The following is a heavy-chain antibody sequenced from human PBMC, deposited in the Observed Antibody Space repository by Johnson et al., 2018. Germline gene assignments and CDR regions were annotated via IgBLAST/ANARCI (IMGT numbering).Heavy chain of an antibody. J-gene: IGHJ1*01. V-gene: IGHV3-30*03. D-gene: IGHD3-22*01. CDR3: ARDFYDSSGYPRYLQH. CDR1: GFTFSSYG. Sequence: QVQLVESGGGVVEPGRSLRLSCAASGFTFSSYGMHWVRQAPGKGLEWVAVMSFGESNKYYAYSVKGRFTISRDNSMDTLYLQMNSLIPEDTAVYFCARDFYDSSGYPRYLQHWGQGTLVTVSS. CDR2: MSFGESNK.